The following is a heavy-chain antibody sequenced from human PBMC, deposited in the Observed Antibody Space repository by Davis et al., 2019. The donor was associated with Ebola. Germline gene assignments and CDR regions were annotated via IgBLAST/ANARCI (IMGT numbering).Heavy chain of an antibody. CDR3: ARDHRSSAMVRSH. CDR2: INPNSGGT. D-gene: IGHD3-10*01. Sequence: ASVKVSCKASGYTFTGYYMHWVRQAPGQGLEWMGWINPNSGGTNYAQKFQGRVTMTRDTSISTAYMELSRLRSDDTAVYYCARDHRSSAMVRSHWGQGTLVTVSS. V-gene: IGHV1-2*02. CDR1: GYTFTGYY. J-gene: IGHJ4*02.